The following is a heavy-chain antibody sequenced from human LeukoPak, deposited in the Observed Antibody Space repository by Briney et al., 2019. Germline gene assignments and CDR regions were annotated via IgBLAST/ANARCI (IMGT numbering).Heavy chain of an antibody. CDR3: AKASVAIPQYCNS. CDR2: ISGTGSST. J-gene: IGHJ5*02. D-gene: IGHD2-2*02. CDR1: GFTFSSYT. Sequence: GGSLRLSCTASGFTFSSYTMTWVRQAPGKGLEWVSTISGTGSSTYYADSAKGRFTISRDNSKDTLFLQLNSLTAADTAMYFCAKASVAIPQYCNSWGQGTLVTVSS. V-gene: IGHV3-23*01.